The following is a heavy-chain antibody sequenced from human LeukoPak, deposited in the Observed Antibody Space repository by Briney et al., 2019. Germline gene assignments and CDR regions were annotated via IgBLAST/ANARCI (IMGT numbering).Heavy chain of an antibody. D-gene: IGHD5-12*01. CDR1: GFTFSSYG. J-gene: IGHJ4*02. CDR2: IWHDGSNK. Sequence: GGSLRLSCAASGFTFSSYGMHWVRQAPGKGLEWVAVIWHDGSNKYYADSVKGRFTISRDNSKNTLYLQMNSLRAEDTAVYYCARDRDIVATIYYFDYWGQGTLVTVSS. CDR3: ARDRDIVATIYYFDY. V-gene: IGHV3-33*01.